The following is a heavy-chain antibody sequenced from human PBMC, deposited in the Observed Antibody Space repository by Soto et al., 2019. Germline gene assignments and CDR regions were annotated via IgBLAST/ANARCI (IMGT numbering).Heavy chain of an antibody. Sequence: QVQLVESGGGVVQPGRSLRLSCAASGFTFSSYGMHWVRQAPGKGLEWVAVIWYDGSNKYYADSVKGRFTISRDNSKNTLYLQMNSLRAEDTAVYYCARGGPRLFGVVSDYWGQGTLVTVSS. D-gene: IGHD3-3*01. CDR2: IWYDGSNK. J-gene: IGHJ4*02. CDR3: ARGGPRLFGVVSDY. CDR1: GFTFSSYG. V-gene: IGHV3-33*01.